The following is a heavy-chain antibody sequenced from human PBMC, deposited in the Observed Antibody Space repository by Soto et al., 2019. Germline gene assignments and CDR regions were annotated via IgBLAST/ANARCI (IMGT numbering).Heavy chain of an antibody. D-gene: IGHD2-2*01. CDR3: ATDRLLVAAASDY. CDR2: IKSKTDGGTP. V-gene: IGHV3-15*01. J-gene: IGHJ4*02. CDR1: GFSFSNAW. Sequence: EVQLVASGGGLVKPGGSRRLSCAAYGFSFSNAWMSWVRQAPGKGLEWVGRIKSKTDGGTPDHAAPVKGRLTISRDDSKNMLYLQMDSLKTADTAVYYCATDRLLVAAASDYWCQGTLVTVSS.